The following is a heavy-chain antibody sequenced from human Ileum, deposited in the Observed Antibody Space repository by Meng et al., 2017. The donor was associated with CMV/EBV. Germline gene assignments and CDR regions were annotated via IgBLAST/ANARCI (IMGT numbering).Heavy chain of an antibody. V-gene: IGHV3-23*01. Sequence: GESLKISCAASGFAFSSYAMSWVRQAPGKGLEWVSSIKGSGDKTYYADSVKGRFTISRDNSKTTLYLQMNSLRADDTAVYYCANPNYYDSNGAYWGQGTLVTVSS. CDR3: ANPNYYDSNGAY. CDR1: GFAFSSYA. CDR2: IKGSGDKT. J-gene: IGHJ4*02. D-gene: IGHD3-22*01.